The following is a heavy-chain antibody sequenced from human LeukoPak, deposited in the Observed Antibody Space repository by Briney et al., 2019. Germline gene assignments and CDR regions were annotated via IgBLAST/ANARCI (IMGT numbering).Heavy chain of an antibody. CDR1: GFNFDDYG. Sequence: GGSLRLSCAASGFNFDDYGINWVRQAPGKGLEWVSDINWNGGSTGYADSVKGRFTISRDNAKNSLYLQMNSLRAEDTALYYCVKDQEDAFDIWGHGTMVTVSS. J-gene: IGHJ3*02. CDR2: INWNGGST. CDR3: VKDQEDAFDI. V-gene: IGHV3-20*04.